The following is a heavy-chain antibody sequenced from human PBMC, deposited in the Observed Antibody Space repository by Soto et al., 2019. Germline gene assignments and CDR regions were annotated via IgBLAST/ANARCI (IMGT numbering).Heavy chain of an antibody. D-gene: IGHD4-17*01. CDR2: IWYDGSNK. CDR1: GFTFSSYG. Sequence: QVQLVESGGGVVQPGRSLRLSCAASGFTFSSYGMHWVRQAPGKGLEWVAVIWYDGSNKYYADSVKGRFTISRDNSKNTLYLAMNSQRVEDTAGYYCARASTVGIDYWIQGTLVNVFS. V-gene: IGHV3-33*01. CDR3: ARASTVGIDY. J-gene: IGHJ4*02.